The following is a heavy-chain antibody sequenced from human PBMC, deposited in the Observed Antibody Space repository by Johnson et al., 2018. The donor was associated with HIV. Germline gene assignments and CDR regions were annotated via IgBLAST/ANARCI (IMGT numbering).Heavy chain of an antibody. J-gene: IGHJ3*02. V-gene: IGHV3-74*01. D-gene: IGHD6-6*01. CDR1: GFTFSSYW. Sequence: VQLVESGGGLVKPGGSLRLSCATSGFTFSSYWMHWVRHAPGKGLVWVSRIDTDGSSTSYADSVKGRFTISRDNAKNTLYLQMNSLRAEDTAVYYCAKDRGAARAFDAFDIWGQGTMVTVSS. CDR3: AKDRGAARAFDAFDI. CDR2: IDTDGSST.